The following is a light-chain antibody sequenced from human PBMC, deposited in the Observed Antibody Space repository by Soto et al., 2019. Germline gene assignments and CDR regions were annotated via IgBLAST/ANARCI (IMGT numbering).Light chain of an antibody. Sequence: DIQMTQSPATLSASVGDRVTITCRASQSFSTWLAWYQQKPGEAPKLLIYDVSSLQSGVPSRFSGSGSGTELTLTISSLQPDDFATYYCQQYDSYPWTFGQGTKVEIK. CDR1: QSFSTW. CDR2: DVS. CDR3: QQYDSYPWT. J-gene: IGKJ1*01. V-gene: IGKV1-5*01.